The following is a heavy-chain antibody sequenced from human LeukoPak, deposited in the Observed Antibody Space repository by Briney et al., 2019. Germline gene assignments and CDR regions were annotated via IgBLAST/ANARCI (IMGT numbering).Heavy chain of an antibody. CDR1: GGSFSGYY. D-gene: IGHD6-19*01. Sequence: SETLSLTCAVYGGSFSGYYWSWIRQPPGKGLEWIGEINHSGSTNYNPSLKSRVTISVDTSMNQFSLKLSSVTAADTAVYYCAREAVDSSGPLPGDYWGQGTLVTVSS. CDR3: AREAVDSSGPLPGDY. V-gene: IGHV4-34*01. CDR2: INHSGST. J-gene: IGHJ4*02.